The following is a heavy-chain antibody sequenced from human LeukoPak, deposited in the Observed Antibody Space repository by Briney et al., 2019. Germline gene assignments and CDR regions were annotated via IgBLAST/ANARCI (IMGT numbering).Heavy chain of an antibody. CDR2: VSPYSGDT. Sequence: ASVKVSCKASGGTFSSYAISWVRQAPGQGLEWMGWVSPYSGDTNYAQNFEGRVTMTRDTSINTVYMELSRLTSDDTAVYFCARVRIEAAGRGLDYWGQGTPVAVSS. D-gene: IGHD6-13*01. CDR3: ARVRIEAAGRGLDY. J-gene: IGHJ4*02. V-gene: IGHV1-2*02. CDR1: GGTFSSYA.